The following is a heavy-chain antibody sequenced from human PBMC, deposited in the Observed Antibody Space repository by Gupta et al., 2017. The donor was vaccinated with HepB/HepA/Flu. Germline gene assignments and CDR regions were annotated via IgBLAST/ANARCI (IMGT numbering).Heavy chain of an antibody. V-gene: IGHV3-23*01. CDR2: ISANGINT. CDR1: GFTFSSYA. Sequence: EVHLLESGGGLVQPGGSLRLSCAASGFTFSSYAMSWVRQAPGKGLEWISAISANGINTYYSASVKGRFTITRDNSVHTVHLQMISLRAEDTAVYFCAKDHEMTVDRRSYFFDFWGQGTLVPVSS. CDR3: AKDHEMTVDRRSYFFDF. D-gene: IGHD6-19*01. J-gene: IGHJ4*02.